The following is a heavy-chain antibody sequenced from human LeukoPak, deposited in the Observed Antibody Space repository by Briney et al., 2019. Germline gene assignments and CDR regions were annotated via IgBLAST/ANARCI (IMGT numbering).Heavy chain of an antibody. J-gene: IGHJ4*02. CDR1: GYSFTSNW. V-gene: IGHV5-51*01. CDR3: ARQGHGGNSIFDY. D-gene: IGHD4-23*01. CDR2: IYPGDSDT. Sequence: KRGESLKISCKGSGYSFTSNWIGWVRQMPGKGLEWMGIIYPGDSDTGYSPSFQGQVTISADKSISTAYLQWSSLQASDTAMYYCARQGHGGNSIFDYWGQGTLVTVSS.